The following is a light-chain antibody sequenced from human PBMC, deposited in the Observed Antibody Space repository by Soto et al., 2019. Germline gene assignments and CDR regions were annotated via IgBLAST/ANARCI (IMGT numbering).Light chain of an antibody. CDR3: QQSYSTPIT. V-gene: IGKV1-39*01. CDR1: QSISSY. J-gene: IGKJ5*01. CDR2: AAS. Sequence: DIQMTQSPSSLSASVGDRVTITCRASQSISSYLNWYQQKPGKAPKLLIYAASSLQSGVPSRFSGSGSRTYVTLTISRLQPEDFATYYCQQSYSTPITFGQGTRLEIK.